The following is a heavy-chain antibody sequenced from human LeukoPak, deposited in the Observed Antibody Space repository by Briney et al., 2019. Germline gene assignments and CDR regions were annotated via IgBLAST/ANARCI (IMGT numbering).Heavy chain of an antibody. J-gene: IGHJ5*02. Sequence: GASVKVSCKASGYTFTSYGISWVRQAPGQGLEWMGWISAYNGNTNYAQKLQGRVTMTTDTSTSTAYMELRSLRSDDTAVYYCARDLHQGTIFGVAIEGDWFDPWGQGTLVTVSS. D-gene: IGHD3-3*01. CDR2: ISAYNGNT. V-gene: IGHV1-18*01. CDR1: GYTFTSYG. CDR3: ARDLHQGTIFGVAIEGDWFDP.